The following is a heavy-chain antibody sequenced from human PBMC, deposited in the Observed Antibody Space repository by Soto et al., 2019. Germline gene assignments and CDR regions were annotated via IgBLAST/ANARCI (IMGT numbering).Heavy chain of an antibody. CDR3: ARDDSSGSSGWYDAFDI. CDR2: ISAYNGNT. Sequence: QVQLVQSGAEVKKPGASVKVSCKASGYTFTSYGISWVRQAPGQGLEWMGWISAYNGNTNYAQKLQGRVTMTTDTATSTAYMELRSLRSDDTAVYYCARDDSSGSSGWYDAFDIWGQGTMVTVSS. CDR1: GYTFTSYG. J-gene: IGHJ3*02. V-gene: IGHV1-18*01. D-gene: IGHD6-19*01.